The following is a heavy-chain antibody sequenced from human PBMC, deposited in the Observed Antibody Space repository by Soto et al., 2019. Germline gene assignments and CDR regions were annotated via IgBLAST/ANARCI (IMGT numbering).Heavy chain of an antibody. CDR1: GFTFSSYA. J-gene: IGHJ5*02. CDR3: AKVASTLTTINWFDP. V-gene: IGHV3-23*01. CDR2: IDNSGDYT. Sequence: GGSLRLSCAASGFTFSSYAMSWVRQAPERGLEWVSGIDNSGDYTYYADSVKGRFTISRDNSENTLFLQMNSLRAEDSAVYYCAKVASTLTTINWFDPWGQGTRVTVSS. D-gene: IGHD4-17*01.